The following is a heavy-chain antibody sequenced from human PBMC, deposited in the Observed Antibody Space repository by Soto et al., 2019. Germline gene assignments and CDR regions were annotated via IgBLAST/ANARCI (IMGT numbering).Heavy chain of an antibody. CDR2: ISGAGDST. Sequence: WGSLRLSCEGSGFTFSHYGMTWVRQAPGKGLQWIAGISGAGDSTIYADSVKGRFTISRDNSKNTLYLQMNSLRVEDTAIFYCARDLPHGGEQNGYYGLDVWGQGTTVTVSS. J-gene: IGHJ6*02. V-gene: IGHV3-23*01. CDR1: GFTFSHYG. CDR3: ARDLPHGGEQNGYYGLDV. D-gene: IGHD3-3*01.